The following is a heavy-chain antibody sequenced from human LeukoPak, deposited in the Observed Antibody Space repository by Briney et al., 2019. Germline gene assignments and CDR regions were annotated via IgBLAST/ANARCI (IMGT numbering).Heavy chain of an antibody. CDR3: ARDRDCSGGSCYYFDY. Sequence: GGSLRLSCAASGFTFSSYEMNWVRQAPGKGLEWVSYISSSGSTIYYADSVKGRFTISRDNAKNSLYLQMNSLRAEDTAVYYCARDRDCSGGSCYYFDYWGQGTLVTASS. CDR1: GFTFSSYE. D-gene: IGHD2-15*01. J-gene: IGHJ4*02. CDR2: ISSSGSTI. V-gene: IGHV3-48*03.